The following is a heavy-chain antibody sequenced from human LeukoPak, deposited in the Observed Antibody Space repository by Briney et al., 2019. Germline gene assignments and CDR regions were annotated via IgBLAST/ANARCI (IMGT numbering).Heavy chain of an antibody. CDR3: ARVGTAEGTLEDY. D-gene: IGHD6-13*01. J-gene: IGHJ4*02. V-gene: IGHV3-7*01. CDR1: GFTFTTYW. CDR2: IKHDGSEK. Sequence: PGGSLRLSCAASGFTFTTYWMSWVRQPPGKGLEWVANIKHDGSEKYYVDSVKGRFTISRDNAKNSLYLQMNSLSAEDTGVYYCARVGTAEGTLEDYWGQGTLVTVSS.